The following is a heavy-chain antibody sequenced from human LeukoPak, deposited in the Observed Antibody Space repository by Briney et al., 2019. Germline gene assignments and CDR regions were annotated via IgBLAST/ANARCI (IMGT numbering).Heavy chain of an antibody. V-gene: IGHV3-23*01. Sequence: PGGSLRLSCAASGFTFSSYSMSWVRQAPGKGLEWVSAISGSGGSTYYADSVKGRFTISRDNSKNTLYLQMNSLRAEDTAVYYCAGQMVRGVFRQPMDVWGQGTTVTVSS. CDR1: GFTFSSYS. CDR3: AGQMVRGVFRQPMDV. D-gene: IGHD3-10*01. J-gene: IGHJ6*02. CDR2: ISGSGGST.